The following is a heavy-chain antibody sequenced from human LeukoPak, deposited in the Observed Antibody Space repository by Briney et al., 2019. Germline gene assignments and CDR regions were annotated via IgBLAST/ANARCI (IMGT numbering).Heavy chain of an antibody. CDR1: GFTFSSYW. V-gene: IGHV3-7*01. Sequence: GGSLRLSCAASGFTFSSYWMSWVRQAPGKGLEWVANIKKDGSEKYYVDSVKGRFTISRDNAKNSLYLQMNSLRAEDTAVYYCASGWYYYDSSGLYYFDYWGQGTLVTVSS. J-gene: IGHJ4*02. CDR3: ASGWYYYDSSGLYYFDY. CDR2: IKKDGSEK. D-gene: IGHD3-22*01.